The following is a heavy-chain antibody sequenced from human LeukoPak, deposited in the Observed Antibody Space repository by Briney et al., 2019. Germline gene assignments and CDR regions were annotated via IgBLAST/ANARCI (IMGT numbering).Heavy chain of an antibody. V-gene: IGHV1-3*01. D-gene: IGHD3-22*01. CDR1: GYTFTSYA. Sequence: ASVKVSCKASGYTFTSYAIHWVRQAPGQRLEWMGWISAGNGNTKYSQNFQGRVTFISNTSATTAFMELSSLRSEDTAVYYCASTYYYDSSWDYWGQGTLVTVSS. CDR3: ASTYYYDSSWDY. CDR2: ISAGNGNT. J-gene: IGHJ4*02.